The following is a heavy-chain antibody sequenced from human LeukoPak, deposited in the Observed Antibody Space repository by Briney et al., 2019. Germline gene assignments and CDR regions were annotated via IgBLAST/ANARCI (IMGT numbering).Heavy chain of an antibody. Sequence: ASVKVSCKASGYTFANFGITWVRQAPGQGLEWMGWISVYNGNTNYAQNLQRRVTLTTDTSTSTAYMELRSLRSDDTALYYCARTCSSSSCYMVHWGQGTLVTVSS. CDR2: ISVYNGNT. J-gene: IGHJ4*02. V-gene: IGHV1-18*01. CDR1: GYTFANFG. D-gene: IGHD2-2*02. CDR3: ARTCSSSSCYMVH.